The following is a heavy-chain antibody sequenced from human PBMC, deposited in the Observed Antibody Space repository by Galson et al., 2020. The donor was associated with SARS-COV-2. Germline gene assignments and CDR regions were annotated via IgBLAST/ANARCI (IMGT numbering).Heavy chain of an antibody. J-gene: IGHJ6*02. CDR3: ARDSCDILTGCKLGPYYYYGMDV. CDR1: GGSISSYY. Sequence: SETLSLTCTVSGGSISSYYWSWIRQPAGKGLEWIGRIYTSGSTNYNPSLKSRVTMSVDTSKNQFSLKLSSVTAADTAVYYCARDSCDILTGCKLGPYYYYGMDVWGQGTTVTVSS. V-gene: IGHV4-4*07. CDR2: IYTSGST. D-gene: IGHD3-9*01.